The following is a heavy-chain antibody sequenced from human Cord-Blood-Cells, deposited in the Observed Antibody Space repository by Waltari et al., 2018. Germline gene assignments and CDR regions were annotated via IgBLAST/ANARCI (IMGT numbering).Heavy chain of an antibody. Sequence: QVQLVESGGGVVQPGRSLRLSCAASGFTFSSYAMHWVRQAPGKGREWVAVKSYDGSNKYYADSVKGRFTISRDNSKNTLYLQMNSLRAEDTAVYYCARGLVATYPDYWGQGTLVTVSS. CDR1: GFTFSSYA. V-gene: IGHV3-30*04. D-gene: IGHD5-12*01. CDR3: ARGLVATYPDY. CDR2: KSYDGSNK. J-gene: IGHJ4*02.